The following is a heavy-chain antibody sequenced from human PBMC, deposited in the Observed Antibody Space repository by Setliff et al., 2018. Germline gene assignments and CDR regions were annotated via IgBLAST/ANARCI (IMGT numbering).Heavy chain of an antibody. V-gene: IGHV3-49*04. J-gene: IGHJ6*03. CDR2: IRSKIYGGTT. CDR1: GFTFGDYA. Sequence: GGSLRLSCAASGFTFGDYAMGWVRQAPGKGLEWVGFIRSKIYGGTTEYAASVKGRFTISRDDSKSIAYLQMNNLRTEDTAMYYCSRDPDCSSTRCHYYYYYMDVWGKGTTVTVSS. D-gene: IGHD2-2*01. CDR3: SRDPDCSSTRCHYYYYYMDV.